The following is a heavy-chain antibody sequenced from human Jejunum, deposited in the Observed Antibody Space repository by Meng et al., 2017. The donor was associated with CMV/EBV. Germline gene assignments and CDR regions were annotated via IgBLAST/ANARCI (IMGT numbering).Heavy chain of an antibody. J-gene: IGHJ4*02. CDR2: IYASGSA. D-gene: IGHD3-10*01. CDR1: GASISTYY. CDR3: ATYKSGRIYFDY. V-gene: IGHV4-4*07. Sequence: VQLQESGPGLVKPSAAPSLTCTVSGASISTYYCSWIRQPAGKGLEWIGRIYASGSANYNPSLKSRVTMSVDTSKNQLSLNLRSVTAADTAVYYCATYKSGRIYFDYWGQGTLVTVSS.